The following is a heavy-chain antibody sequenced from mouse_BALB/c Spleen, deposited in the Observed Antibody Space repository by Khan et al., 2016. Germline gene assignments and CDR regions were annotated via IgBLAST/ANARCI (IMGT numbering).Heavy chain of an antibody. J-gene: IGHJ2*01. D-gene: IGHD2-2*01. Sequence: QVQLKESGAELARPGASVKLSCKASGYTFTDYYINWVKQRTGQGLEWIGEIYPGSGNTYYNEKFKGKATLTADKSSSTAYMQLSSLTSEDSAVDFCARSVYYGSYLDYWGQGTTLTVSS. CDR1: GYTFTDYY. CDR2: IYPGSGNT. CDR3: ARSVYYGSYLDY. V-gene: IGHV1-77*01.